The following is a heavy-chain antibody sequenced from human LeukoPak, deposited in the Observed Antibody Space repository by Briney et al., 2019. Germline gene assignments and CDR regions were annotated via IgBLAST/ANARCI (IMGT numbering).Heavy chain of an antibody. CDR2: ISSSSSYI. CDR3: AKDLGSDYDRL. J-gene: IGHJ4*02. V-gene: IGHV3-21*04. Sequence: GGSLRLSCAASGFTFSSYSMNWVRQAPGKGLEWVSSISSSSSYIYYADSVKGRFTISRDNAKNSLYLQMNSLRAEDTAVYYCAKDLGSDYDRLGGQGTLVTVSS. D-gene: IGHD5-12*01. CDR1: GFTFSSYS.